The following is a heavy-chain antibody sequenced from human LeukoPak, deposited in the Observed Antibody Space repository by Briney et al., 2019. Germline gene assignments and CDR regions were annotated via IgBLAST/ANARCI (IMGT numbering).Heavy chain of an antibody. CDR1: GFTFSSYA. CDR2: ISGSGGST. CDR3: AKDGYSYGPVDV. Sequence: QSGGSLRLSCAASGFTFSSYAMSWVRQAPGKGLEWVSAISGSGGSTYYADSVKGRFTISRDNSKNTLYLQMNSLRAEDTAVHYCAKDGYSYGPVDVWGKGTTVTVSS. J-gene: IGHJ6*04. D-gene: IGHD5-18*01. V-gene: IGHV3-23*01.